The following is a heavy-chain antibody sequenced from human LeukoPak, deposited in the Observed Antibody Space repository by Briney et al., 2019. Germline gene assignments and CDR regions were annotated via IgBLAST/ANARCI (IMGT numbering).Heavy chain of an antibody. J-gene: IGHJ4*02. CDR2: IYSGGST. CDR3: ARDLYNYAND. D-gene: IGHD1-1*01. CDR1: GFTVGSNY. V-gene: IGHV3-53*01. Sequence: GGSLRLSCAAPGFTVGSNYMSWVRQAPGKGLEWVSVIYSGGSTYYADSVKGRFTISRDNSKNTLYLQMNSLRAEDTAVYYCARDLYNYANDWGQGTLVTVSS.